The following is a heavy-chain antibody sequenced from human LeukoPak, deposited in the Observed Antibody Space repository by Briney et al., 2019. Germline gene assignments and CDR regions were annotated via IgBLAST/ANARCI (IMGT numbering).Heavy chain of an antibody. CDR2: ISGSGGST. V-gene: IGHV3-23*01. Sequence: GGSLRLSCAASGFTFSSYAMRWVRQAPGKGLEWVSAISGSGGSTYYADSVKGRFTVSRDNSKNTLYLQMNSLRAEDTAVYFCEKAVVPADTINDYWGQGTLVTVSS. CDR1: GFTFSSYA. CDR3: EKAVVPADTINDY. D-gene: IGHD2-2*01. J-gene: IGHJ4*02.